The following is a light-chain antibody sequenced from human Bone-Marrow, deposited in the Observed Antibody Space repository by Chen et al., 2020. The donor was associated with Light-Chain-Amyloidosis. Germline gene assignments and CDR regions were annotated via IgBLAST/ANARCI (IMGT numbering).Light chain of an antibody. CDR3: QQYVTSPLT. V-gene: IGKV3-20*01. CDR1: PTISSNY. Sequence: EIVLTQSPGTLSLSPGEGDNLSCRASPTISSNYLTWYQHKFGQAPRLLIYGSSSRATGIPDRFTVSGSGTDFTLTINSLEPEDFAMYFCQQYVTSPLTVGGGTKVEIK. J-gene: IGKJ4*01. CDR2: GSS.